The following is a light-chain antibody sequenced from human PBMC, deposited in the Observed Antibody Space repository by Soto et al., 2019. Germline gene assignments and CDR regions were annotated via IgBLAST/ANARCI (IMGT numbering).Light chain of an antibody. Sequence: EIVLTQSPDTLSVSPGERATLSCRASQSISRTLAWYQQKSGQPSRLLIYDASTRAADFPAKFCGSGSVTEFTHTISSLQSKDFAVYYCQQYNNWMLTFGGGTTAQFK. V-gene: IGKV3D-15*01. CDR1: QSISRT. J-gene: IGKJ4*01. CDR3: QQYNNWMLT. CDR2: DAS.